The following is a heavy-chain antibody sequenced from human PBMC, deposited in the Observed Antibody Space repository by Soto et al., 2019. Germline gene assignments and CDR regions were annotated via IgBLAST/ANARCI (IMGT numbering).Heavy chain of an antibody. CDR1: GGSISSSSYY. Sequence: SETLSLTCTVSGGSISSSSYYWGWIRQPPGKGLEWIGSIYYSGSTYYNPSPKSRVTISVDTSKNQFSRKLSSVTAADTAVYYCARHRYYDSSSQEYYGMDVWGQGTTVTVSS. D-gene: IGHD3-22*01. J-gene: IGHJ6*02. CDR3: ARHRYYDSSSQEYYGMDV. CDR2: IYYSGST. V-gene: IGHV4-39*01.